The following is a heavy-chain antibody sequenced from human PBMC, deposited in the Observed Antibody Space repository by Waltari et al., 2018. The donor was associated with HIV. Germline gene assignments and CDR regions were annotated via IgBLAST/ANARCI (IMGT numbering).Heavy chain of an antibody. CDR3: ARVPGRDRFDY. D-gene: IGHD2-15*01. J-gene: IGHJ4*02. V-gene: IGHV4-4*02. CDR2: IYHSGST. CDR1: GGSISSSNW. Sequence: QVQLQESGPGLVKPSGTLSLTCAVSGGSISSSNWWSWVRQPPGKGLEWIGEIYHSGSTNYNPSLMSRVTISVDKSKNRFALKLGSVTAADTAVYYCARVPGRDRFDYWGQGTLVTVSS.